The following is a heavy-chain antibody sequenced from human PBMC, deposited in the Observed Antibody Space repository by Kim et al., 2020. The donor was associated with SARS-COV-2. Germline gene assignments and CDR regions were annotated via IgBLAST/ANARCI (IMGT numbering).Heavy chain of an antibody. D-gene: IGHD3-22*01. CDR3: ARGSHYCDSSGPWGAFDY. V-gene: IGHV3-11*06. Sequence: KGRFTISRDNAKNSLYRQMNSLRAEDTAVYYCARGSHYCDSSGPWGAFDYWGQGTLVTVSS. J-gene: IGHJ4*02.